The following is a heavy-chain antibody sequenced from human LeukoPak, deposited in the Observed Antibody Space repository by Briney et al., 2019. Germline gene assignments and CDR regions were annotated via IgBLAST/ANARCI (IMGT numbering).Heavy chain of an antibody. J-gene: IGHJ4*02. V-gene: IGHV4-34*01. Sequence: SETLSLTCAVYGGSFSGYYWSWIRQPPGKGLEWIGEINHSGSTNYNPSLKSRVTISVDTSKNQLSLKLSSVTAADTAVYYCARGLGYYGSGGDYWGQGTLVTVSS. CDR1: GGSFSGYY. CDR3: ARGLGYYGSGGDY. CDR2: INHSGST. D-gene: IGHD3-10*01.